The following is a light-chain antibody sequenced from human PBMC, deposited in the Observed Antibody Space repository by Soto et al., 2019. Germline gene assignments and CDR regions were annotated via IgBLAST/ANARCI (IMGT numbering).Light chain of an antibody. CDR3: GTWDSSLSVLV. J-gene: IGLJ3*02. CDR2: DDT. CDR1: SSNIGRNF. V-gene: IGLV1-51*01. Sequence: QSVLTQPPSVSAAPGQGVTMSCSGTSSNIGRNFVAWYQQLPGTAPKLLIYDDTKRTYGIPGRFSASKSGTSATLAITGLQAGDEADYYCGTWDSSLSVLVFGGGTKLTVL.